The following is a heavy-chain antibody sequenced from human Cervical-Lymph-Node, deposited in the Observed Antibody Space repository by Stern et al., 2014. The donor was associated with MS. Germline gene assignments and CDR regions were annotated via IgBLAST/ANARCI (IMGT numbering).Heavy chain of an antibody. V-gene: IGHV4-59*01. CDR3: ARVSTSFDD. J-gene: IGHJ4*02. Sequence: VHLVESGPGVVKPSETLSLTCTVSGGSISSYYWSWIRQPPGKGLELIGYIYYDGSTNYNSSLKSRVTISLDTSKKQFSLKLDSVTAADTAVYFCARVSTSFDDWGQGTLVTVSS. CDR1: GGSISSYY. CDR2: IYYDGST. D-gene: IGHD4-11*01.